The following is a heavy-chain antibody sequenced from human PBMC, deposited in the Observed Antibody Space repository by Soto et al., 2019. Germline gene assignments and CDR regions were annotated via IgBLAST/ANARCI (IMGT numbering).Heavy chain of an antibody. Sequence: ASVKVSCKASGYTFTSYDINWVRQATGQGLEWMGWMNPNSGNTGYAQKFQGRVTMTRNTSISTAYMELSSLRSEDTAVYYCARYYYGSGSYSPMVGYYYYYMDVWGQ. D-gene: IGHD3-10*01. CDR1: GYTFTSYD. J-gene: IGHJ6*03. CDR2: MNPNSGNT. V-gene: IGHV1-8*01. CDR3: ARYYYGSGSYSPMVGYYYYYMDV.